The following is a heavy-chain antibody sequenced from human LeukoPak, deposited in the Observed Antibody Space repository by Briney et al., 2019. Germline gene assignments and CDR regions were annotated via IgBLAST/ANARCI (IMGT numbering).Heavy chain of an antibody. CDR1: GGTFSSYA. CDR3: ARVDYDILTGYFEGSDAFDI. Sequence: SVKVSCKASGGTFSSYAISWVRQAPGQGLEWMGGIIPIFGTANYAQKFQGRVTITTDESTSTAYMELSSLRSDDTAVYYCARVDYDILTGYFEGSDAFDIWGQGTMVTVSS. J-gene: IGHJ3*02. D-gene: IGHD3-9*01. CDR2: IIPIFGTA. V-gene: IGHV1-69*05.